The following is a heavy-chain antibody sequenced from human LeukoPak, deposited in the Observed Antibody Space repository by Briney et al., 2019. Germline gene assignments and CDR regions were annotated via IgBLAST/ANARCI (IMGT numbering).Heavy chain of an antibody. CDR3: AKDQSVVPAARSFDS. CDR1: GFTFSNYG. Sequence: GGSLRLSCAATGFTFSNYGMNWVRQAPGKGLEWVSVISGSGGSIYYVDSVKGRFTISRDNSKNTLYLQMDSLRAEDTAVYYCAKDQSVVPAARSFDSWGQGTLVTVSS. V-gene: IGHV3-23*01. D-gene: IGHD2-2*01. CDR2: ISGSGGSI. J-gene: IGHJ4*02.